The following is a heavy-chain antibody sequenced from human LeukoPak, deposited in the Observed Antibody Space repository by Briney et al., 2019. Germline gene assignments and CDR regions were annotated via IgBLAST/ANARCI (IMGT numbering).Heavy chain of an antibody. CDR3: ARRLDYGGKARRYYYGMDV. J-gene: IGHJ6*02. V-gene: IGHV1-69*06. D-gene: IGHD4-23*01. Sequence: ASVKVSCKASGGTFSSYAISWVRQAPGQGLEWMGGIIPIFGTANYAQKFQGRVTITADKSTSTAYMELSSLRSEDTAVYYCARRLDYGGKARRYYYGMDVWGQGTTVTVSS. CDR2: IIPIFGTA. CDR1: GGTFSSYA.